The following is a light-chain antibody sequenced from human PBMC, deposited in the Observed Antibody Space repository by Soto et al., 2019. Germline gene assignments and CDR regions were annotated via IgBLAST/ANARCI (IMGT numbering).Light chain of an antibody. CDR3: QKYNSAPLT. CDR2: DAS. V-gene: IGKV1-5*01. J-gene: IGKJ4*01. Sequence: DIQMTQSPSTLSASVGDRVTITCRASQSISSWLAWYQQKPGKAPKLLIYDASSLESGVPSRFSGSGSGTEFTPTISSLQPEDVATYYCQKYNSAPLTFGGGTKVDIK. CDR1: QSISSW.